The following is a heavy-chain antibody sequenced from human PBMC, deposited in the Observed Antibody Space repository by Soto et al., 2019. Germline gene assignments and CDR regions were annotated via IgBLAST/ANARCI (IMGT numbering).Heavy chain of an antibody. Sequence: SETLSLTCAVSGGSFSGYYWSWIRQPPGKGLEWIGEINHSGSTNYNPSLKSRVTISVDTSKNQFSLKLSSVTAADTAVYYCARAVRNYDYIWGSYQPFDYWGQGTLVTVSS. CDR3: ARAVRNYDYIWGSYQPFDY. CDR2: INHSGST. CDR1: GGSFSGYY. D-gene: IGHD3-16*02. J-gene: IGHJ4*02. V-gene: IGHV4-34*01.